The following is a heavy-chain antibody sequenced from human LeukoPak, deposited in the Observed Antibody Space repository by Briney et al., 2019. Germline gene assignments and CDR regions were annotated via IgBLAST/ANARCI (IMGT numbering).Heavy chain of an antibody. Sequence: PGGSLRLSCTASGFTVSNNYMNWVRQAPGKGLEWVALIYSGGTTNYADSVKGRFTISRDNSKNTLYLQMTNARVEDTAVYYRARDPPGIAASVSGGWGQGTLVTVSS. D-gene: IGHD6-13*01. CDR2: IYSGGTT. CDR1: GFTVSNNY. CDR3: ARDPPGIAASVSGG. V-gene: IGHV3-53*01. J-gene: IGHJ4*02.